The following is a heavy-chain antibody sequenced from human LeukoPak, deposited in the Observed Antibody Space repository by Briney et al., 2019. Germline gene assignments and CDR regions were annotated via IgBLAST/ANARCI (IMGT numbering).Heavy chain of an antibody. CDR2: ISGIGGTT. CDR3: AGGINRRYFDY. V-gene: IGHV3-23*01. D-gene: IGHD3-16*01. J-gene: IGHJ4*02. Sequence: PGGSLRLSCAASGFTFSSYAMSWVRQAPGKGLEGVSAISGIGGTTYYADSVKGRFTISRDNSKNTLYLQMNSLRAEDTAVYYCAGGINRRYFDYWGQGTLVTVSS. CDR1: GFTFSSYA.